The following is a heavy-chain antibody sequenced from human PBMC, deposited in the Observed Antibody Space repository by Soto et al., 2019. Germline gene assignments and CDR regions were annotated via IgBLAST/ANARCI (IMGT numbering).Heavy chain of an antibody. D-gene: IGHD3-22*01. J-gene: IGHJ6*02. Sequence: ASVKVSCKASGGTFSSYAISCVRQAPGQGLEWMGGIIPIFGTANYAQKFQGRVTITADESTSTAYMELSSLRSEDTAVYYCARVKRITMIATSSGYYYGMDVWGQGTTVTVSS. CDR2: IIPIFGTA. V-gene: IGHV1-69*13. CDR1: GGTFSSYA. CDR3: ARVKRITMIATSSGYYYGMDV.